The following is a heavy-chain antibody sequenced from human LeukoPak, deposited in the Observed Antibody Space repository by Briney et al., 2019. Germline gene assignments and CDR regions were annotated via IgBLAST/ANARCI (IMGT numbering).Heavy chain of an antibody. CDR1: GFTFSSYW. Sequence: PGGSLRLSCAASGFTFSSYWMHWVRQAPGKGLVWVSRINSDGSSTSYADSVKGRFTISRDNAKNTLYLQMNSLRAEDTAVYYCASPVGCPYAFDIWGQGTMVTVSS. CDR2: INSDGSST. D-gene: IGHD1-26*01. J-gene: IGHJ3*02. CDR3: ASPVGCPYAFDI. V-gene: IGHV3-74*01.